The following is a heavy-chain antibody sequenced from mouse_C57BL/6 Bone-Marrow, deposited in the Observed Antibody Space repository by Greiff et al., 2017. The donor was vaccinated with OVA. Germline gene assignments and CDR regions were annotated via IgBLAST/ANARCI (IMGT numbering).Heavy chain of an antibody. J-gene: IGHJ4*01. Sequence: QVQLQQSGAELVRPGTSVKVSCKASGYAFTNYLIEWVKQRPGQGLEWIGVINPGSGGTNYNEKFKGKATLTADKSSSTAYMQLSSLTSEDSAVFFYANGGRLYYYAMDYWGQGTSVTVSS. CDR3: ANGGRLYYYAMDY. V-gene: IGHV1-54*01. CDR1: GYAFTNYL. CDR2: INPGSGGT. D-gene: IGHD1-1*02.